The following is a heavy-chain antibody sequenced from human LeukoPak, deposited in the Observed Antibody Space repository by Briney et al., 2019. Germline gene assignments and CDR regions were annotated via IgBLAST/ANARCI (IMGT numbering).Heavy chain of an antibody. CDR1: GFTFSTYS. CDR3: AKVLGIAARNYYYYYMDV. CDR2: ISSSSSTI. J-gene: IGHJ6*03. D-gene: IGHD6-6*01. Sequence: GGSLRLSCAASGFTFSTYSMNWVRQAPGKGLEWVSYISSSSSTIYYAESVKGRFTISRDNPKNSLYLQMNSLRAEDTAVYYCAKVLGIAARNYYYYYMDVWGKGTTVTVSS. V-gene: IGHV3-48*04.